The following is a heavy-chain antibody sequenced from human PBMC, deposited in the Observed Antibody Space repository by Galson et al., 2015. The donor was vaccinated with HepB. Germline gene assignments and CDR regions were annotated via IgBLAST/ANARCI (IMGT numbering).Heavy chain of an antibody. CDR1: GFTFDDYA. CDR3: AKDNRRGYSYGFADY. Sequence: SLRLSCAASGFTFDDYAMHWVRQAPGKGLEWVSGISWNSGSIGYADSVKGRFTISRDNAKNSLYLQMNSLRAEDTALYYCAKDNRRGYSYGFADYWGQGTLVTVSS. J-gene: IGHJ4*02. D-gene: IGHD5-18*01. CDR2: ISWNSGSI. V-gene: IGHV3-9*01.